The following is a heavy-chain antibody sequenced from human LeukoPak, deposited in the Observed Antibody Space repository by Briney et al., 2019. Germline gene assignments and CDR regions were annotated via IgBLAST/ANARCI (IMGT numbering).Heavy chain of an antibody. J-gene: IGHJ6*03. CDR3: ARDREPAAIEYYYYYMDV. D-gene: IGHD2-2*01. Sequence: GASVKVSCKASGYTFTGYYMHWARQAPGQGLEWMGWINPNSGGTNYAQKFQGRVTITRDTSISTAYMELSRLRSDDTAVYYCARDREPAAIEYYYYYMDVWGKGTTVTVSS. V-gene: IGHV1-2*02. CDR2: INPNSGGT. CDR1: GYTFTGYY.